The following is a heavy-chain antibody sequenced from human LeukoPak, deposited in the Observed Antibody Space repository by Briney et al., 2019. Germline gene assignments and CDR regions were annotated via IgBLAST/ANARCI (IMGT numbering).Heavy chain of an antibody. J-gene: IGHJ4*02. CDR1: GFSVSSTY. Sequence: GGSLRLSCAASGFSVSSTYMSWVRQAPGKGLEWVSVIYSGGSTYYADSVKGRFTISRDNSKNTLYLQMNSLRAEDTAVYYCARDPIRYSSSWDYWGQGTLVTVSS. CDR3: ARDPIRYSSSWDY. CDR2: IYSGGST. D-gene: IGHD6-13*01. V-gene: IGHV3-53*01.